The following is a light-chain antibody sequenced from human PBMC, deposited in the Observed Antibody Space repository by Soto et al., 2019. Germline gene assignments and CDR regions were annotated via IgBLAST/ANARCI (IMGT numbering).Light chain of an antibody. CDR2: GAS. V-gene: IGKV3-20*01. Sequence: ELVLTQSPGTLSLSPGERATLSCRASQSVSSGYLAWYQQKPGQAPRLLIYGASSRATGIPDRFSGGGSGTDFTLTITGLEPEDCAVYYCQHYPTSPPFTFGPGTRVDIK. J-gene: IGKJ3*01. CDR1: QSVSSGY. CDR3: QHYPTSPPFT.